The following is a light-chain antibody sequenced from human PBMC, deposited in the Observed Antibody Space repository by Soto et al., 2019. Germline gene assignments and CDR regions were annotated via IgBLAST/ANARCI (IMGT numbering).Light chain of an antibody. CDR3: GADHGSGSNFVWV. J-gene: IGLJ3*02. Sequence: QLVLTQPPSASASLGASVTLTCTLSSGYSNYKVDWYQQRPGKGPRFVMRVGTGGIVGSKGDGIPDRFSVLGSGLNRYPTIKNIQEEDESDYHCGADHGSGSNFVWVFGGGTKVTVL. V-gene: IGLV9-49*01. CDR2: VGTGGIVG. CDR1: SGYSNYK.